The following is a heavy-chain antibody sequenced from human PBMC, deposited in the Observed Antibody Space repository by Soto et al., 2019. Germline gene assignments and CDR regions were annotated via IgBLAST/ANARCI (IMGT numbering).Heavy chain of an antibody. Sequence: QVQLVQSGAEVKKPGSSVKVSCKASGGTFSSYAISWVRQAPGQGLEWMGGSIPIFGTANYGQKFQGRVTITADESTSPAYMELSSLRSEDTAVYYCASPPNESSGYYYGMDVWGPGTTVTVSS. CDR2: SIPIFGTA. J-gene: IGHJ6*02. V-gene: IGHV1-69*12. CDR3: ASPPNESSGYYYGMDV. D-gene: IGHD6-19*01. CDR1: GGTFSSYA.